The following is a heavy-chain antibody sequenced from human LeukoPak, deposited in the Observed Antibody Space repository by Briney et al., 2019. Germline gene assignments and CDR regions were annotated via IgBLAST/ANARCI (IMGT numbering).Heavy chain of an antibody. CDR2: ISSSSSYI. Sequence: GGSLRLSCAASGFTFSSYSMNWVRQAPGKGLEWVSSISSSSSYIYYADSVKGRFTISRDNAKNSLYLQMNSLRAEDTALYYCARDMVIYYDYVWGSYRQYYFDYWGQGTLVTVSS. V-gene: IGHV3-21*04. J-gene: IGHJ4*02. CDR1: GFTFSSYS. D-gene: IGHD3-16*02. CDR3: ARDMVIYYDYVWGSYRQYYFDY.